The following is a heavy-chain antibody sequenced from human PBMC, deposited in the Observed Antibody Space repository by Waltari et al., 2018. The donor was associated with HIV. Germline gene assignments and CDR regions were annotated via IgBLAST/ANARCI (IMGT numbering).Heavy chain of an antibody. CDR3: ARDPGRYYFDY. CDR1: GFTFSNYW. V-gene: IGHV3-7*01. Sequence: EVQLVESGGGLVQPGGSLRLSWPAPGFTFSNYWMSWGRQAPGKGLEWVANINQDGSEKYYVDSVKGRFTISRDNAKNSLYLQMNSVRAEDTAVYYCARDPGRYYFDYWGQGTLVTVSS. CDR2: INQDGSEK. J-gene: IGHJ4*02.